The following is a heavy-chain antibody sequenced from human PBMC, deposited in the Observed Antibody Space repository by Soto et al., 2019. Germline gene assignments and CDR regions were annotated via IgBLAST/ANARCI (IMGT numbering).Heavy chain of an antibody. J-gene: IGHJ4*02. Sequence: GGSLRLSCAASGFTFSSYAMSWVRQAPGKGLEWVSAISGSGGSTYYADSVKGRFTISRDNSKNTLYLQMNSLRAEDTAVYYCAKVRDDTYYYDSSAQRGYFDYWGQGTLVTVSS. CDR1: GFTFSSYA. D-gene: IGHD3-22*01. CDR2: ISGSGGST. V-gene: IGHV3-23*01. CDR3: AKVRDDTYYYDSSAQRGYFDY.